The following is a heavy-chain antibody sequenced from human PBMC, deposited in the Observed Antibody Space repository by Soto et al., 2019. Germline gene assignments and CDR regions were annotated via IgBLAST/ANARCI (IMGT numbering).Heavy chain of an antibody. D-gene: IGHD3-10*01. J-gene: IGHJ4*02. Sequence: QITLKESGPTLVKPTQTLTLTCTFSGFSVSTSRVGVGWIRQPPGKALEWLALIYWDDDKRYSPSLRSRLTITKDNSKNQVVLTMTNMDPVDTATYYCAHKREYVWFDYWGQGTLVTVSS. CDR3: AHKREYVWFDY. V-gene: IGHV2-5*02. CDR1: GFSVSTSRVG. CDR2: IYWDDDK.